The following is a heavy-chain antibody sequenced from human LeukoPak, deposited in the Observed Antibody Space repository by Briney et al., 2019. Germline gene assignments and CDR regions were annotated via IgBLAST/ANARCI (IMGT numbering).Heavy chain of an antibody. Sequence: EASVKVSCKASGYTFTGYYMHWVRQAPGQGLEWMGRINPNSGGTNYAQKFQGRVTMTRDTSISTAYMELSRLRSDDTAVYYCARDIVVVPAAIRNYYYYGMDVWGQGTTVTVSS. CDR1: GYTFTGYY. J-gene: IGHJ6*02. V-gene: IGHV1-2*06. D-gene: IGHD2-2*02. CDR3: ARDIVVVPAAIRNYYYYGMDV. CDR2: INPNSGGT.